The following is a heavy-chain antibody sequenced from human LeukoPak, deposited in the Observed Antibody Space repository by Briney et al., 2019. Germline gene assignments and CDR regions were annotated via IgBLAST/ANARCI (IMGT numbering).Heavy chain of an antibody. V-gene: IGHV3-15*01. CDR2: IKSKTDGGT. Sequence: GGSLRLSCAASGFTFSKAWMSWVRQAPGKGLEWVGRIKSKTDGGTDYAAPVKGRFTISRDDSKNTLYLQMNSLKTGDTAVYYCTTDPFQNIVVVPAAIIKMDYWGQGTLVTVAS. CDR3: TTDPFQNIVVVPAAIIKMDY. CDR1: GFTFSKAW. J-gene: IGHJ4*02. D-gene: IGHD2-2*01.